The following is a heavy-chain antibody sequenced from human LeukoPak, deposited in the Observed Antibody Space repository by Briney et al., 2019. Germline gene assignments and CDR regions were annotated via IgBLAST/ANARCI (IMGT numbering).Heavy chain of an antibody. D-gene: IGHD3-3*01. V-gene: IGHV4-4*02. J-gene: IGHJ4*02. CDR1: GGSISSSNW. CDR3: ARGAEYYAIWRGYAGYSDY. Sequence: SETLSLTCAVSGGSISSSNWWSWVRQPPGKGLEWIGEIYHSGSTNYNPSLTSRVTISLDRSKKKFSLKLTSVTAADTAVYFCARGAEYYAIWRGYAGYSDYWGQGISVTVSS. CDR2: IYHSGST.